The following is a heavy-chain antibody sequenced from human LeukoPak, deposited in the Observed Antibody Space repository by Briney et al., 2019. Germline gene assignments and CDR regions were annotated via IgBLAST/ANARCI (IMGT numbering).Heavy chain of an antibody. CDR1: GFTFSNYG. Sequence: GALRLSCAASGFTFSNYGMHWVRQAPGKGLEWVAFIRYDGSNKYYADSVKGRFTISRDNSKNTLYLQMNSLRAEDTAVYYCAKDLVRYCSSTSCSGTDYWGQGTLVTVSS. CDR2: IRYDGSNK. J-gene: IGHJ4*02. D-gene: IGHD2-2*01. CDR3: AKDLVRYCSSTSCSGTDY. V-gene: IGHV3-30*02.